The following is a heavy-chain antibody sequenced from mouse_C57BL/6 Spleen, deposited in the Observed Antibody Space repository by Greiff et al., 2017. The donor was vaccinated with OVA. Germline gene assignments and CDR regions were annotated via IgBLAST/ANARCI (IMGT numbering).Heavy chain of an antibody. CDR2: IYPGGGYT. D-gene: IGHD2-4*01. CDR3: ARDDYDGNGAMDY. J-gene: IGHJ4*01. Sequence: VQLQQSGAELVRPGTSVTMSCKASGYTFTNYWIGWAKQRPGHGLEWIGDIYPGGGYTYYNEKFKGKATLTADKSSSTAYMQFSSLTSEDSAIYYCARDDYDGNGAMDYWGQGTSVTVSS. V-gene: IGHV1-63*01. CDR1: GYTFTNYW.